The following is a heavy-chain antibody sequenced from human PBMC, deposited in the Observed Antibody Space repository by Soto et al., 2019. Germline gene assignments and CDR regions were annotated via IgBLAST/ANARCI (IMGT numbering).Heavy chain of an antibody. CDR1: GFTFSSYG. CDR3: AKQGVYSSGGCPND. CDR2: ISYDGSNK. D-gene: IGHD6-25*01. V-gene: IGHV3-30*18. Sequence: QVQLVESGGGVVQPGRSLRLSCAASGFTFSSYGMHWVRQAPGKGLEWLAVISYDGSNKYYADSVKGRFTISRDNSKNTLYLQMNSLRAEDTAVYYCAKQGVYSSGGCPNDWCQGTLVTVSS. J-gene: IGHJ4*02.